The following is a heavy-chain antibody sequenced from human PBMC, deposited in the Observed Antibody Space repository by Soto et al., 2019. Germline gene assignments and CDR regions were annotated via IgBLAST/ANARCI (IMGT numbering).Heavy chain of an antibody. J-gene: IGHJ4*02. D-gene: IGHD3-16*01. CDR3: ARQPPFGDYLDY. CDR1: GGSISSYY. Sequence: SETLSLTCTVSGGSISSYYWSWIRQPPGKGLEWIGYIYYSGSTNYNPSLKSRVTISVDTSKNQFSLKLSSVTAADTAVYYCARQPPFGDYLDYWGQGTLVTVSS. V-gene: IGHV4-59*08. CDR2: IYYSGST.